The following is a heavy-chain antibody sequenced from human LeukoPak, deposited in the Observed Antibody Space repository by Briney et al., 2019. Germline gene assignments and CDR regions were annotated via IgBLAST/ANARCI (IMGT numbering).Heavy chain of an antibody. D-gene: IGHD3-10*01. J-gene: IGHJ4*02. Sequence: GGSLGLSCTASGFTFGDYAMSWVRQAPGKGLEWVGFIRSKAYGGTTEYAASVKGRFTISRDDSKGIAYLQMNSLKTEDTAVYYCTRDEMIWFGELSYFDYWGQGTLVTVSS. CDR3: TRDEMIWFGELSYFDY. CDR2: IRSKAYGGTT. CDR1: GFTFGDYA. V-gene: IGHV3-49*04.